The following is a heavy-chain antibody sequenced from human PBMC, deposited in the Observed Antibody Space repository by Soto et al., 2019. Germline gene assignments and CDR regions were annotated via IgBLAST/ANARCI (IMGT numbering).Heavy chain of an antibody. J-gene: IGHJ4*02. CDR3: VKEDSSSSWGY. Sequence: QVQLVESGGGVVQPGRSLRLSCAASGFTFSSYGMHWVRQAPGKGLEWVAVIWYDGSNKYYADSVKGRFTISRDNSKNTLYLQMNSLRAEDTAVYYCVKEDSSSSWGYWGQGTLVTVSS. D-gene: IGHD6-6*01. CDR1: GFTFSSYG. V-gene: IGHV3-33*06. CDR2: IWYDGSNK.